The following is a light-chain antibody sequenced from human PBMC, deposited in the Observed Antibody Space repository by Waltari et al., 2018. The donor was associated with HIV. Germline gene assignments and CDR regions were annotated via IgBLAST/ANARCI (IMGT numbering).Light chain of an antibody. CDR1: QSVSSSQ. CDR3: QHYGSSPPMYT. V-gene: IGKV3-20*01. CDR2: GAS. J-gene: IGKJ2*01. Sequence: EIVLTQSPGTQSLSPGERATLSCRASQSVSSSQLAWYQRKPGQAPRLLMCGASSRATETPDRFSGSGSGTDFTLTISRLEPEDFAVYYCQHYGSSPPMYTFGQGTKLEIK.